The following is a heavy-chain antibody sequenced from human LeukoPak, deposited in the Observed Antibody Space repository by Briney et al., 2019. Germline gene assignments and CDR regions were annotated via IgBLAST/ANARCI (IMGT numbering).Heavy chain of an antibody. D-gene: IGHD3-10*01. Sequence: GGSLILSCAAAGFTFSNDSMNLGRQAPAKVLEWVSPISGSSSYIYYADSVKGRFTISRHNAKNSLYLQMNSLRAEDTAVYYCASLPSRLRGVTGNPWGQGTLVTVVS. V-gene: IGHV3-21*01. CDR1: GFTFSNDS. CDR2: ISGSSSYI. J-gene: IGHJ5*02. CDR3: ASLPSRLRGVTGNP.